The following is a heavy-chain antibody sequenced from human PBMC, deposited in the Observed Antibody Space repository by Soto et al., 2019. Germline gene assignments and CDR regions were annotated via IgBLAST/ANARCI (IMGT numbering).Heavy chain of an antibody. CDR2: IWYDGSNK. D-gene: IGHD6-13*01. V-gene: IGHV3-33*01. J-gene: IGHJ6*02. Sequence: GGSLRLSCAASGFTFSSYGMHWVRQAPGKGLEWVAVIWYDGSNKYYADSVKGRFTISRDNSKNTLYLQMNSLRAEDTAVYYRARVAAAGPKYYYYYYGMDVWGQGTTVTVSS. CDR3: ARVAAAGPKYYYYYYGMDV. CDR1: GFTFSSYG.